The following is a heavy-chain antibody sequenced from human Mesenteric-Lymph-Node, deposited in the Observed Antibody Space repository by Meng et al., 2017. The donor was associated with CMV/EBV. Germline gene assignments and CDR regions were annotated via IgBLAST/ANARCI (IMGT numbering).Heavy chain of an antibody. CDR3: AKGLPATGLDY. CDR1: GYTFTSYG. Sequence: SCKASGYTFTSYGISWVRQAPGQGLEWMGWISVHNGNTKYAQKLQGRATMTTDTSTRTAYMELRSLRSEDTALYYCAKGLPATGLDYWGQGTLVTVSS. J-gene: IGHJ4*02. CDR2: ISVHNGNT. D-gene: IGHD6-13*01. V-gene: IGHV1-18*01.